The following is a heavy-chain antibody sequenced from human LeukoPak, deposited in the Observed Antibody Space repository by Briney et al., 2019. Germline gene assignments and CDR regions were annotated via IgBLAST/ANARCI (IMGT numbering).Heavy chain of an antibody. CDR1: GFSFNIYA. V-gene: IGHV3-23*01. D-gene: IGHD1-1*01. CDR2: ISGSDPGT. J-gene: IGHJ6*04. Sequence: GGSLRLSCAASGFSFNIYAMSWVRQTPGKRLEWVAAISGSDPGTYHAESVKGRFTISRDNSKSTLYLQMTNLKTEDTAIYFCAKAPRGSGMGALCYNKDVWGKGTTVTVSS. CDR3: AKAPRGSGMGALCYNKDV.